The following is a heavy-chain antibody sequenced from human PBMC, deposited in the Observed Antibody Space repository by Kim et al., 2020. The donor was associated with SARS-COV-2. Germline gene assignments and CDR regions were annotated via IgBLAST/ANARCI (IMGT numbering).Heavy chain of an antibody. CDR1: NASINTDDFY. CDR3: ARVPAHTSDWYPWFAT. CDR2: IDYTGRT. J-gene: IGHJ5*02. Sequence: SETLSLTCSVSNASINTDDFYWGWIRQSPAKGLEWIGNIDYTGRTYDNPSLRRRVTISLDTSKNHFSLKLNSVTAADTAVYYCARVPAHTSDWYPWFATWGQGTLVTVSS. V-gene: IGHV4-39*02. D-gene: IGHD6-19*01.